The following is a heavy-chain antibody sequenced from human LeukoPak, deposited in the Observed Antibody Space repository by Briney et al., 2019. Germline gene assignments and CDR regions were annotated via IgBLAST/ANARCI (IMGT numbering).Heavy chain of an antibody. CDR2: ISSSSSYI. J-gene: IGHJ4*02. V-gene: IGHV3-21*01. CDR3: ARDLTMVRGVISPAPGFDY. D-gene: IGHD3-10*01. Sequence: GGTLRLSCAASGFTFSSYGMSWVRQAPGKGLEWVSSISSSSSYIYYADSVKGRFTISRDNAKNSLYLQMNSLRAEDTAVYYCARDLTMVRGVISPAPGFDYWGQGTLVTVSS. CDR1: GFTFSSYG.